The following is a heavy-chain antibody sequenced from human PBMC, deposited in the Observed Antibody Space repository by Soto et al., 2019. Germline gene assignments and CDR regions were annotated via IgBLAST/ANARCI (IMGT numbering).Heavy chain of an antibody. J-gene: IGHJ4*02. Sequence: PSETLSLTCTVSGGSVTNSSYYWGWIRQSPGKGLEWIGGVYYRGSSYSKSSVKSRVTISVDTSKNRFSLSLNSVTASDTAVYFCVSQRTTVPTQAYFDYWGPGALVTVSS. D-gene: IGHD4-17*01. CDR3: VSQRTTVPTQAYFDY. CDR1: GGSVTNSSYY. CDR2: VYYRGSS. V-gene: IGHV4-39*01.